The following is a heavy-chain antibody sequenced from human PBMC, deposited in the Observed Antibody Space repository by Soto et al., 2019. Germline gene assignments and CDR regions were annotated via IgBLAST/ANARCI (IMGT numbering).Heavy chain of an antibody. J-gene: IGHJ4*02. CDR2: ISPDGGST. Sequence: QVQLVQSGAEVKKPGASVKVSCKASGYTFTTYYMHWVRQAPGQGLEWMGIISPDGGSTSYAQKFQGRVTMTRDTSTSTVYMELSSLRSEDTAVYYCATRDPGHYWGQGTLFTVSS. CDR3: ATRDPGHY. V-gene: IGHV1-46*01. CDR1: GYTFTTYY.